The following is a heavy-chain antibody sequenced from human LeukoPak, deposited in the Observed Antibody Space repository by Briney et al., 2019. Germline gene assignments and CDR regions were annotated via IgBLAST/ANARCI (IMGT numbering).Heavy chain of an antibody. V-gene: IGHV3-30-3*01. CDR3: ARDGVSSWNLDY. D-gene: IGHD6-13*01. CDR1: GFTFSSYA. Sequence: GGSLRLSCAASGFTFSSYAMHWVRQAPGKGLEWVAVISYDGSNKYYADSVKGRFTISRDNSKNTLYLQMNSLRAEDTAVYYCARDGVSSWNLDYWGQGTLVTASS. CDR2: ISYDGSNK. J-gene: IGHJ4*02.